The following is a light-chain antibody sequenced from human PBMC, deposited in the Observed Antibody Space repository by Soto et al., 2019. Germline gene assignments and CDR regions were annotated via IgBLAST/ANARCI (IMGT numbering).Light chain of an antibody. Sequence: EIVLTQSPATLSLSPGERATLSCRASQGVSSYLAWYQQKPGQAPRLLIYDASNRATGIPARFSGSGSGTDFTLTISRLEPEDFAVYYCQQYGSSSITFGQGTRLEIK. V-gene: IGKV3-11*01. J-gene: IGKJ5*01. CDR3: QQYGSSSIT. CDR1: QGVSSY. CDR2: DAS.